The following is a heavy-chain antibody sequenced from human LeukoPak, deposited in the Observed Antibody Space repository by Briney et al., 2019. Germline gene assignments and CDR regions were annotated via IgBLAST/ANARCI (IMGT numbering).Heavy chain of an antibody. Sequence: PGGSLRLSCAASGFTFSDSWMSWVRQAPGKGLEWVANMNQDGSAKDYVDSAKGRFTISRDNARNSLYLQMSSLRAEDTAVYYCATYTHWVAGDVWGQGTTVTVSS. CDR2: MNQDGSAK. V-gene: IGHV3-7*01. D-gene: IGHD3-16*01. J-gene: IGHJ6*02. CDR3: ATYTHWVAGDV. CDR1: GFTFSDSW.